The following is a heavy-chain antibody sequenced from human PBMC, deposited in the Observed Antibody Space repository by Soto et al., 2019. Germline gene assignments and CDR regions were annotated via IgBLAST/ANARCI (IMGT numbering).Heavy chain of an antibody. CDR2: INQDGSEK. Sequence: EVHLVESGGGLVQTGGSLRLSCAIFESTVSRDWMNWVRQAPGKGLEWVAHINQDGSEKYYVDSVKVRFTISRDNAKKSLYLHMNILRPADTAMYYCSGGVGDAFWGQGTLVTVSS. D-gene: IGHD1-26*01. CDR1: ESTVSRDW. J-gene: IGHJ4*02. CDR3: SGGVGDAF. V-gene: IGHV3-7*04.